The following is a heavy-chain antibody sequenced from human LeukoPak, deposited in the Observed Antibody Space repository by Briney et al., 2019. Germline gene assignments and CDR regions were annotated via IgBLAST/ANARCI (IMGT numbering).Heavy chain of an antibody. CDR1: GGSISSYY. V-gene: IGHV4-59*01. CDR2: IYYSGST. J-gene: IGHJ5*02. D-gene: IGHD3-10*01. Sequence: SETLSLTCTVSGGSISSYYWSWIRQPPGKGLEWIGYIYYSGSTNYNPSLKSRVTISVDTSKNQFSLKLSSVTAADTAAYYCARADGVTMVRGVFPWFDPWGQGTLVTVFS. CDR3: ARADGVTMVRGVFPWFDP.